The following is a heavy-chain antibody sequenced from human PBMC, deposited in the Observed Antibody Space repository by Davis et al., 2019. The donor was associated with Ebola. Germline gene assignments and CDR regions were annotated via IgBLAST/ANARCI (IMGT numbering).Heavy chain of an antibody. CDR2: SSGSGSDT. CDR3: ARDRCSGGSCPDSYGMDV. Sequence: GESLKISCAASGFRFSDYYLTWVRQAPGKGLEWLSYSSGSGSDTSYADSVRGRFTISRDNGKNSLYLQMNNLRADDTAVYYCARDRCSGGSCPDSYGMDVWGQGTTVTVSS. CDR1: GFRFSDYY. J-gene: IGHJ6*02. D-gene: IGHD2-15*01. V-gene: IGHV3-11*04.